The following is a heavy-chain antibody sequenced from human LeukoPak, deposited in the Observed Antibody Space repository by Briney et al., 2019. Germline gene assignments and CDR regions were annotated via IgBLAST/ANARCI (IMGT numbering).Heavy chain of an antibody. CDR1: GGSVSSSHY. CDR3: ARDRGLLPNGVSFDY. D-gene: IGHD3-22*01. CDR2: IYYGGNT. J-gene: IGHJ4*02. V-gene: IGHV4-39*07. Sequence: SETLSLTCTVSGGSVSSSHYWGWIRQPPGKGLEWIGSIYYGGNTYYNASLRSRVTTSVDTPKNQFSLKLSSVTAADTAVYYCARDRGLLPNGVSFDYWGQGTLVTVSS.